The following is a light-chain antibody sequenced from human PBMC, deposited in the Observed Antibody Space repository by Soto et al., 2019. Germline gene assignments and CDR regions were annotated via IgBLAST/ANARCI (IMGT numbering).Light chain of an antibody. V-gene: IGKV1-5*03. Sequence: DIQMTQSPSTLSASVGDRVTITCRASQSISSWLAWYQQKPGKAPKLLISNASNLESGVPSRFSGSGSGTEFTLTISSLQPDDFSTYDCQQYKTYSRTFGQGTKVEIK. CDR1: QSISSW. CDR2: NAS. J-gene: IGKJ1*01. CDR3: QQYKTYSRT.